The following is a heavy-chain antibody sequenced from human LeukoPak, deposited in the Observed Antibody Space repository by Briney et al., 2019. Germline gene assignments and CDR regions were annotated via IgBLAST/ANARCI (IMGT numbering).Heavy chain of an antibody. CDR2: ISGDGSNT. CDR1: GFTFDDYA. D-gene: IGHD2-15*01. CDR3: AKGLRYCSGGSCSG. V-gene: IGHV3-43*02. J-gene: IGHJ4*02. Sequence: GGSLRLSCAASGFTFDDYAMHWVRQAPGKGLEWVSLISGDGSNTYYADSVKGRFTISRDNSKNSLYLQMNSLRTEDTALYYCAKGLRYCSGGSCSGWGQGTLVTVSS.